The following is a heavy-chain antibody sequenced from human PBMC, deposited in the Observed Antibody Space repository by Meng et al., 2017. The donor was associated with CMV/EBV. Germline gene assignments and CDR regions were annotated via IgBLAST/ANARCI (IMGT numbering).Heavy chain of an antibody. CDR2: INPNSGGT. Sequence: KVSCKASGYTFTGNYSHWVRQAPGQGLEWMGRINPNSGGTNYAQKFQGRVTLTRNTSINTAYLELSSLRSDDTAVYYCARASESNNWGQGTLVTVSS. J-gene: IGHJ4*02. V-gene: IGHV1-2*06. CDR1: GYTFTGNY. CDR3: ARASESNN.